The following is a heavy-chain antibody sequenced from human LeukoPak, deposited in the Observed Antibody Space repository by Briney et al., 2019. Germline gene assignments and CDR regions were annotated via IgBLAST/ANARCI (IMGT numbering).Heavy chain of an antibody. J-gene: IGHJ4*02. CDR3: ARTSNANSSSWYVY. D-gene: IGHD6-13*01. V-gene: IGHV1-2*02. Sequence: GASVKVSCKASGYTFTGYYMHWVRQAPGQGLEWMGWINPNSGGTNYAQKFQGRVTMTRDTSISTAYMELSRLRSDDTAVYYCARTSNANSSSWYVYWGQGTLVTVSS. CDR2: INPNSGGT. CDR1: GYTFTGYY.